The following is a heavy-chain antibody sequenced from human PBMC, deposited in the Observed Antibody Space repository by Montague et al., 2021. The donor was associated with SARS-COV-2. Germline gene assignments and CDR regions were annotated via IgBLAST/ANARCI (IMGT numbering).Heavy chain of an antibody. CDR3: ARARTIFGVVITSFDY. Sequence: TLSLTCTVSGGSISSGGYYWSWIRQHPGKGLEWIGYIYYSGSTYYSPSLKSRVTISVDTSKNQFSLKLSSVTAADTAVYYCARARTIFGVVITSFDYWGQGTLVTVSS. J-gene: IGHJ4*02. CDR2: IYYSGST. V-gene: IGHV4-31*03. CDR1: GGSISSGGYY. D-gene: IGHD3-3*01.